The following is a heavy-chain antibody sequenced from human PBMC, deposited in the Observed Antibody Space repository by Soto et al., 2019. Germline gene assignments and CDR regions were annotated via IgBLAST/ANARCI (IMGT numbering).Heavy chain of an antibody. CDR2: NYYSGST. V-gene: IGHV4-59*01. CDR1: GGSMIAYY. D-gene: IGHD6-13*01. Sequence: QVQLQESGPRLVKPSETLSLTCTVSGGSMIAYYWNWMRQPPGKGLQWIGYNYYSGSTTYNPSLKSRVTISVDSAKNQFSLKLDSVTPADTAVYYCARVRGTAGKRYFDYWGPGTLVTVSS. J-gene: IGHJ4*02. CDR3: ARVRGTAGKRYFDY.